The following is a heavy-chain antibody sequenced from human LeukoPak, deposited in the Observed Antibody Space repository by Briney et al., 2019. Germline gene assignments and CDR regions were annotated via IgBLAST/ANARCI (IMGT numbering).Heavy chain of an antibody. V-gene: IGHV3-66*01. CDR3: AYRRGLWYGDY. D-gene: IGHD2-8*02. CDR1: GLTVTNIY. CDR2: IYSGGST. Sequence: GGSLRLSCAASGLTVTNIYMSWVRQAPGRGLECVTVIYSGGSTYYADSVKGRFTISRDNSRNILYLRMNSLRAEDTAVYYCAYRRGLWYGDYWGQGTLVTVSS. J-gene: IGHJ4*02.